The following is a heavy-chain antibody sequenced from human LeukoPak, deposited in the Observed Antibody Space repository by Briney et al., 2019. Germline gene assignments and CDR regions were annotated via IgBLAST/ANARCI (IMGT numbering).Heavy chain of an antibody. CDR3: AKAVSGDWYFDL. CDR2: ISGSGSST. D-gene: IGHD2-15*01. CDR1: GFTFSSYA. Sequence: GGSLRLSCAASGFTFSSYAMSWVRQAPGKGLEWVSSISGSGSSTYYADSVKGRFTISRDNSKNTLYLQMNSLRAEDTAAYYCAKAVSGDWYFDLWGRGTLVTVSS. J-gene: IGHJ2*01. V-gene: IGHV3-23*01.